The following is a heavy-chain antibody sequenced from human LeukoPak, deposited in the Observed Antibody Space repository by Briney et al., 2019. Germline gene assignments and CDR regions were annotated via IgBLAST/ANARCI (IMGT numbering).Heavy chain of an antibody. Sequence: GGSLRLSCAASGFTFSSYAMSWVRQAPGKGLEWVSAISGSGGCTYYADSVKGRFTISRDNSKNTLYLQMNSLRAEDTAVYYCAKDCGSYYRTYDYFDYWGQGTLVTVSS. J-gene: IGHJ4*02. D-gene: IGHD1-26*01. CDR1: GFTFSSYA. CDR2: ISGSGGCT. CDR3: AKDCGSYYRTYDYFDY. V-gene: IGHV3-23*01.